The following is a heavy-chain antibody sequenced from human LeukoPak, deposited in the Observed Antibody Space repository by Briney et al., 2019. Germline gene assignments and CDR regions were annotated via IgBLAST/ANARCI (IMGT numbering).Heavy chain of an antibody. V-gene: IGHV3-33*01. J-gene: IGHJ3*02. CDR1: GFTFSNYG. CDR2: IWFDGSNK. D-gene: IGHD3-10*01. CDR3: ARGGGDNAFDI. Sequence: GGSLRLSCAASGFTFSNYGMHWVRQAPGKGLEWVAVIWFDGSNKYYADSVKGRFTISRDNSKSTLYLQLNSLRAEDTAVYYCARGGGDNAFDIWGQGTMVTVSS.